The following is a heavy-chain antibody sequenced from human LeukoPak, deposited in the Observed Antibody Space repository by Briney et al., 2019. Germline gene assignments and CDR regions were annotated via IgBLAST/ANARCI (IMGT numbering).Heavy chain of an antibody. V-gene: IGHV3-7*01. J-gene: IGHJ6*02. CDR1: GFTFSSYW. CDR2: IKQDGSEK. D-gene: IGHD3-10*01. CDR3: ARHEYNYGSGTYYYYGLDV. Sequence: GGSLRLSCAASGFTFSSYWMSWVRQAPGKGLEWVANIKQDGSEKYYVDSVKGRFTISRDNAKNSLYLQMNSLRAEDTAVYYCARHEYNYGSGTYYYYGLDVWGQGTTVTVSS.